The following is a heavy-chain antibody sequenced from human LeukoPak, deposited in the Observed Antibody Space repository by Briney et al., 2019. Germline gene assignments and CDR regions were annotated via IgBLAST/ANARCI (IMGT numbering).Heavy chain of an antibody. V-gene: IGHV4-59*01. J-gene: IGHJ4*02. D-gene: IGHD6-19*01. CDR2: IYYSGST. Sequence: PSETLSLTCTVSGGSISSYYWSWLRQPPGKGLEWIGYIYYSGSTNYNPSLKSRVTISVDTPKNQFSLKLSSVTAADTAVYYCARGDGWYENWGQGTLVTVSS. CDR3: ARGDGWYEN. CDR1: GGSISSYY.